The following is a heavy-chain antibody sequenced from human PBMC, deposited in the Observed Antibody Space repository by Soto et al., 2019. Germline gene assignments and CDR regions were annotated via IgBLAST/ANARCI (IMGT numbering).Heavy chain of an antibody. CDR3: ARARGGYYDY. J-gene: IGHJ4*02. D-gene: IGHD3-22*01. CDR1: GVSISSYD. CDR2: IYCSGST. Sequence: SETLSVTCTVSGVSISSYDLSWIRQPPGKGLEWIGYIYCSGSTNYNPSLKSRVTISLDTSKNQFSLKLSSVTAADTAVYYCARARGGYYDYWGQGTRVTVSS. V-gene: IGHV4-59*01.